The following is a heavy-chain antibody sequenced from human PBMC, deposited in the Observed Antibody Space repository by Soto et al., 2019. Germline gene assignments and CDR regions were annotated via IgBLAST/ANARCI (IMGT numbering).Heavy chain of an antibody. CDR1: GASISSGSYY. CDR3: ARQGECGSTSCYGS. V-gene: IGHV4-39*01. CDR2: VFSDGTT. Sequence: QLQLQESGPGLVKPSETLSLTCSVSGASISSGSYYWGWVRQPPGKGLEWIANVFSDGTTYYSPSPNSGVTISVDTSKNQFSLRLRSVTTADTAVYYCARQGECGSTSCYGSWGQGTLVTVSS. J-gene: IGHJ5*02. D-gene: IGHD2-2*01.